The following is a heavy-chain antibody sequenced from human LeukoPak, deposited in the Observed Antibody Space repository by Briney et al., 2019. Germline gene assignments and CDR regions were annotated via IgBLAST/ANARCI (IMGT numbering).Heavy chain of an antibody. CDR1: GLTFSIFW. CDR3: ARGDVFSGDH. CDR2: IHPEGNEK. V-gene: IGHV3-7*04. Sequence: GGPLRLSCAVSGLTFSIFWMSWVRQAPGRGLEWVANIHPEGNEKYHVESVKGRFTISRDNAKNSLFLQMNGVRVEDTGVYYCARGDVFSGDHWGQGTLVTVSS. J-gene: IGHJ4*02.